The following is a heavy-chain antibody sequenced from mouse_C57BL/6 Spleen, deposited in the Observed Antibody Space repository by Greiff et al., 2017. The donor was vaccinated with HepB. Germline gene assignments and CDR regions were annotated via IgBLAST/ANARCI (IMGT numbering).Heavy chain of an antibody. CDR1: GFSLTSYG. Sequence: QVQLQQSGPGLVQPSQSLSITCTVSGFSLTSYGVHWVRQSPGKGLEWLGVIWSGGSTDYNAAFISRLSISKDNSKSQVFFKMNSLQADDTAIYYCARNSDYDGSWFAYWGQGTLVTVSA. CDR2: IWSGGST. D-gene: IGHD1-2*01. CDR3: ARNSDYDGSWFAY. V-gene: IGHV2-2*01. J-gene: IGHJ3*01.